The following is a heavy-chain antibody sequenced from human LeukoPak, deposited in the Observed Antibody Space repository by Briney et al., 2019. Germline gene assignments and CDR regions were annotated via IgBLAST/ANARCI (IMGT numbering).Heavy chain of an antibody. J-gene: IGHJ3*02. D-gene: IGHD3-16*02. Sequence: GGSLRLSCAASGFTFSSYWMHWVRQAPGKGLVWVSRITIDGSSTSYADSVKGRFTISRDNAKNTLYLQMNSLRAEDTAVYYCARSALYAFDIWGQGTMVTVSS. CDR1: GFTFSSYW. CDR3: ARSALYAFDI. CDR2: ITIDGSST. V-gene: IGHV3-74*01.